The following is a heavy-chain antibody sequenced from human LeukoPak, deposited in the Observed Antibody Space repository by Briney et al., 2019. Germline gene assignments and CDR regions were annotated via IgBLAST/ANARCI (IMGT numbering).Heavy chain of an antibody. D-gene: IGHD4-17*01. V-gene: IGHV3-21*01. CDR3: ARHHGGGVTTSDY. CDR2: ISSSSSYI. J-gene: IGHJ4*02. CDR1: GFTFSSYW. Sequence: GGSLRLSCAASGFTFSSYWMSWVRQAPGKGLEWVSSISSSSSYIYYADSVKGRFTISRDNAKNSLYLQMNSLRAEDTAVYYCARHHGGGVTTSDYWGQGTLVTVSS.